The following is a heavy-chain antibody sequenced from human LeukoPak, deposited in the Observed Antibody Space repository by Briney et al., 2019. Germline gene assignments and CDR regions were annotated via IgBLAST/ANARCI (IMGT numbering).Heavy chain of an antibody. CDR3: ARDLGEWLRYGMDV. D-gene: IGHD5-12*01. Sequence: GGSLRLSCAASGFTFSSYSMNWVRQAPGKGLEWVSSISSSSSYIYYADSVKGRFTISRDNAKNSLYLQMNSLRAEDTAVYYCARDLGEWLRYGMDVWGQGTTVTVSS. CDR2: ISSSSSYI. J-gene: IGHJ6*02. V-gene: IGHV3-21*01. CDR1: GFTFSSYS.